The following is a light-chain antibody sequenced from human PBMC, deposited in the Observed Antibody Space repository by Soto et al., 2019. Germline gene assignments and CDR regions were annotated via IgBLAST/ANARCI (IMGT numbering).Light chain of an antibody. CDR3: QQSYVTPA. V-gene: IGKV1-17*01. CDR1: QVITND. J-gene: IGKJ1*01. CDR2: AAS. Sequence: IQMTQSPSSLSASVGDRLSITCRASQVITNDLGWYQQKPGKAPKRLIYAASTLQSGVPSRFSGSGSGTEFTLTISSLQPDDFATYYCQQSYVTPAFGQGTKVDIK.